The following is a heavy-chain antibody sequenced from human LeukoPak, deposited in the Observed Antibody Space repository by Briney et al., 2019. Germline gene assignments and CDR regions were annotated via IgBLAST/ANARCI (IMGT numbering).Heavy chain of an antibody. CDR2: INPNSGGT. CDR1: GYTFTGYY. D-gene: IGHD3-3*01. J-gene: IGHJ4*02. V-gene: IGHV1-2*02. Sequence: GASVKVSCKASGYTFTGYYMHWVRQAPGQGLEWMGWINPNSGGTNYAQKFQGRVTMTRDTSISTAYMELSRLRSDDTAVYCCATSSPVGTIFGVVIQPPDYWGQGTLVTVSS. CDR3: ATSSPVGTIFGVVIQPPDY.